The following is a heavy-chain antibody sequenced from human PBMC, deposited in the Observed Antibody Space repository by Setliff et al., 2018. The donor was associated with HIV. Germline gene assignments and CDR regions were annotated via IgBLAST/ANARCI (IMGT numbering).Heavy chain of an antibody. J-gene: IGHJ4*02. Sequence: SETLSLTCSVSGGSTTSGGYYWSWIRQHPGKGLEYIGYIYYSGSTYYNPSLKRRVTMSIDTSTQQFFLNVTSVTAADTAVYYCAGFSYNFWVYRFDHWGQGALVTVSS. V-gene: IGHV4-31*03. CDR3: AGFSYNFWVYRFDH. D-gene: IGHD3-3*01. CDR2: IYYSGST. CDR1: GGSTTSGGYY.